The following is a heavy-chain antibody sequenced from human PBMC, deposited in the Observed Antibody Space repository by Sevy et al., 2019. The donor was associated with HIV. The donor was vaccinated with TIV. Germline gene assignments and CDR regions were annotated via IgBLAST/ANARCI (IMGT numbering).Heavy chain of an antibody. Sequence: SETLSPTCTVSGDSISGYYWSWIRQPPGKGLEWIGYIYYSGSTNYNSSLKSRVAISVDTSKNQFSLKLRSVTAADTAVYYCARALQDYYYALDVWGQGTTVTVSS. J-gene: IGHJ6*02. CDR3: ARALQDYYYALDV. CDR1: GDSISGYY. V-gene: IGHV4-59*01. CDR2: IYYSGST.